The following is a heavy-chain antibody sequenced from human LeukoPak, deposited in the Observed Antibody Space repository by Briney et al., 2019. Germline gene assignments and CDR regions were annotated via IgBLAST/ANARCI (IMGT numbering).Heavy chain of an antibody. CDR1: GFTFSDYY. CDR2: ISSIGTTI. D-gene: IGHD3-10*01. CDR3: ARASATVVPASGSGRTDYYGMDV. V-gene: IGHV3-11*01. Sequence: GGSLRLSCAASGFTFSDYYMSWLRQAPGKGLEWVSYISSIGTTIYYADSVKGRFTISRDNAKNSLYLQLNSLRAEDTAVYYCARASATVVPASGSGRTDYYGMDVWGQGTTVTVSS. J-gene: IGHJ6*02.